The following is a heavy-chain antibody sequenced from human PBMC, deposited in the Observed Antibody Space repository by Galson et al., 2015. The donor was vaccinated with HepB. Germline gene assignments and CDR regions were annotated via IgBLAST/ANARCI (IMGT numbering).Heavy chain of an antibody. V-gene: IGHV2-5*01. CDR1: GFSLSTSGVG. CDR3: THRRRDYDYIWGNYRFDAFDI. J-gene: IGHJ3*02. Sequence: PALVKPTQTLTLTCTFSGFSLSTSGVGVGWIRQPPGKALEWLALIYWSDDKRYSPSLRSRLTITKDTSKNQVVLTMTNMDPVDTATSYCTHRRRDYDYIWGNYRFDAFDIWGQGTMVTVSS. D-gene: IGHD3-16*02. CDR2: IYWSDDK.